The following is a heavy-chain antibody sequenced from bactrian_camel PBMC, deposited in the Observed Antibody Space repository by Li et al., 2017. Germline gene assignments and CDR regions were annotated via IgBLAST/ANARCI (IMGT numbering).Heavy chain of an antibody. CDR2: VIGVDGSR. D-gene: IGHD8*01. J-gene: IGHJ4*01. V-gene: IGHV3S1*01. Sequence: HVQLVESGGGSVQTGGSLRLSCSASGDVYSHYCMGWFRQSPGMEEEGVAVIGVDGSRDYGNFVKGRFTISKDNDKNTLYLQLNGLKTEDTAKYYCAKARNVWVKITGAPLRHADFQYTGQGTQVTVS. CDR1: GDVYSHYC.